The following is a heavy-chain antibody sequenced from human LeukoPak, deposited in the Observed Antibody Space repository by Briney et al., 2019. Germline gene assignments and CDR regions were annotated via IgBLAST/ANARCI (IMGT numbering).Heavy chain of an antibody. CDR3: ARVSGYRSGYYSYFDY. CDR2: IYHSGST. J-gene: IGHJ4*02. CDR1: GYSISSGYY. D-gene: IGHD3-22*01. Sequence: SETLSLTCTVSGYSISSGYYWGWTRQPPGKGLEWIGSIYHSGSTYYNPSLKSRVTISVDTSKNQFSLKLSSVTAADTAVYYCARVSGYRSGYYSYFDYWGQGTLVTVSS. V-gene: IGHV4-38-2*02.